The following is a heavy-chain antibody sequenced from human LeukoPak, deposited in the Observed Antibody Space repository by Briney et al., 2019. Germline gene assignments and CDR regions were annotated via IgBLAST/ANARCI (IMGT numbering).Heavy chain of an antibody. Sequence: GGSLRLSCAASGFTFSSYAMNWVRQAPGKGLEWVSAISGSGGSTYYADSVKGRFTISRDNSKNTLYLQMNSLRAEDTAVYYCAKVAYYYDSSGYSPDYWGQGTLVTVSS. CDR1: GFTFSSYA. D-gene: IGHD3-22*01. V-gene: IGHV3-23*01. CDR2: ISGSGGST. CDR3: AKVAYYYDSSGYSPDY. J-gene: IGHJ4*02.